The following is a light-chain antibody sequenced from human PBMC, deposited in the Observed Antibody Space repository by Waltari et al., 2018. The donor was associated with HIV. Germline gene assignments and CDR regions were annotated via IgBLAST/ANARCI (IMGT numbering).Light chain of an antibody. V-gene: IGKV1-39*01. CDR3: QQSYSTPPYT. CDR1: QSISSY. J-gene: IGKJ2*01. CDR2: AAS. Sequence: DIQMTQSPSSLSASVGDRDTITCRASQSISSYLNWYQQKPGKAPKLLIYAASSLQSGVPSRFSGSGSGTDFTLTNSSLQPEDFATYYCQQSYSTPPYTFGQGTKLEIK.